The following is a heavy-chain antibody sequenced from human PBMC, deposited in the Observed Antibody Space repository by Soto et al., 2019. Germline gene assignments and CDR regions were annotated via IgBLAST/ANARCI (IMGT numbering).Heavy chain of an antibody. CDR1: GLNFIGFP. V-gene: IGHV3-73*02. CDR3: TTERDY. CDR2: IRSRPHNYAT. Sequence: EVQLVESGGGLVQIGGSLKLSCATSGLNFIGFPWHWARQASGKGLEWVGGIRSRPHNYATTYAASVEGRFTISRDDSKNTVYLQMNGLKTDDTAMYYCTTERDYWGRGTLVTVSS. J-gene: IGHJ4*02.